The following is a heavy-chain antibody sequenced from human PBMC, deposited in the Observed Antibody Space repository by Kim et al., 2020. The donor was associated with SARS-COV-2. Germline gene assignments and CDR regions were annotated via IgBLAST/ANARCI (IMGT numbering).Heavy chain of an antibody. V-gene: IGHV3-23*01. D-gene: IGHD1-26*01. J-gene: IGHJ6*02. Sequence: ADSVKGRFTSSRDNSKNTLYLQMNSLRAEDTAVYYCAKGSDYYYYYGMDVWGQGTTVTVSS. CDR3: AKGSDYYYYYGMDV.